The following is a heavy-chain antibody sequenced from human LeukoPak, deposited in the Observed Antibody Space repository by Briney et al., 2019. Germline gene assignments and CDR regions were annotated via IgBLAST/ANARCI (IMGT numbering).Heavy chain of an antibody. CDR1: GFTFSDYY. V-gene: IGHV3-11*01. CDR3: VRLYPFGDAFDI. CDR2: ISSSGSTI. J-gene: IGHJ3*02. D-gene: IGHD2-8*01. Sequence: PGGSLRLSCAASGFTFSDYYMSWIRQAPGKGLEWVSYISSSGSTIYYADSVKGRFTISRDNAKNSLYLQMNSLRAEDTAVYYCVRLYPFGDAFDIWGQGTMVTVSS.